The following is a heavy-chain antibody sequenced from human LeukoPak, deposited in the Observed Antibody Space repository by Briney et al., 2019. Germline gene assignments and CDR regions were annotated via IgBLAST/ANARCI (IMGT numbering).Heavy chain of an antibody. Sequence: PSETLSLTCTVSGGSISSSSYYWDWIRQPPGKGLEWIGNLYGSGGTYYNPSLRSRLTISVDTSKNQFSLKLSSVTAADTAIYYCARLIAVAGTLSFFDYWGQGTLVTVSS. V-gene: IGHV4-39*07. CDR3: ARLIAVAGTLSFFDY. CDR1: GGSISSSSYY. J-gene: IGHJ4*02. D-gene: IGHD6-19*01. CDR2: LYGSGGT.